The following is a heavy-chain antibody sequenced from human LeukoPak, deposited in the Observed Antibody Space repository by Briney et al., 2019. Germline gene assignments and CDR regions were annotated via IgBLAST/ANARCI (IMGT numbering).Heavy chain of an antibody. J-gene: IGHJ6*03. D-gene: IGHD3-10*02. Sequence: SETLSLTCAVYGGSFSGYYWSWIRQPPGKGLEWIGEINHSGSTNYNPSLKSRVTISVDTSKNQFSLKLSSVTAADTAVYYCARGNVGSYYYYYMDVWGKGTTVTVSS. CDR3: ARGNVGSYYYYYMDV. CDR2: INHSGST. V-gene: IGHV4-34*01. CDR1: GGSFSGYY.